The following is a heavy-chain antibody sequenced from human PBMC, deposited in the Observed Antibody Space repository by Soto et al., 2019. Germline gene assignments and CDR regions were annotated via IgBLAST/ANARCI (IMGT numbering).Heavy chain of an antibody. V-gene: IGHV3-15*07. D-gene: IGHD3-3*01. CDR3: TTVRITIFGVVIENDAFDI. Sequence: GGSLIVSCAASGFNFSNAGRNWVRQATGKGLEWVGRIKSKTDGGTTDYAAPVKGRFTISRDDSKNTLYLQMNSLKTEDTAVYYCTTVRITIFGVVIENDAFDIWGQGTMVTVSS. CDR2: IKSKTDGGTT. CDR1: GFNFSNAG. J-gene: IGHJ3*02.